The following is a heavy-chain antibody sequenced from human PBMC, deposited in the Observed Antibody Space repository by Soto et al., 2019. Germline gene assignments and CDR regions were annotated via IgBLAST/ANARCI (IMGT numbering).Heavy chain of an antibody. Sequence: PSETLSLTCAVYGGSFSGYYWSWIRQPPGKGLEWIGEINHSGSTNYNPSLKSRVTISVDTSKNQFSLKLSSVTAADTAVYYCARGDMVRGRYYYYYYGMDVWGQGTTVTVS. CDR3: ARGDMVRGRYYYYYYGMDV. V-gene: IGHV4-34*01. CDR1: GGSFSGYY. J-gene: IGHJ6*02. D-gene: IGHD3-10*01. CDR2: INHSGST.